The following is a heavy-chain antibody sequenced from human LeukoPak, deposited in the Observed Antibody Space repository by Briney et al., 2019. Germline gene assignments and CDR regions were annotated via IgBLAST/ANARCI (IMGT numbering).Heavy chain of an antibody. CDR2: ISYDGSNK. CDR1: GFTFSSYA. J-gene: IGHJ3*02. V-gene: IGHV3-30-3*01. CDR3: AKSLLTTATGTGRAFDI. D-gene: IGHD1-1*01. Sequence: GGSLRLSCAASGFTFSSYAMHWVRQAPGKGLEWVAVISYDGSNKYYADSVKGRFTISRDNSKNTLYLQMNSLRAEDSAEYYCAKSLLTTATGTGRAFDIWGQGTMVTVSA.